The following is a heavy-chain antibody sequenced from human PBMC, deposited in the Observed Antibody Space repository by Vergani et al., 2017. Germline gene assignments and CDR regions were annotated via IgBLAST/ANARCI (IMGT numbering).Heavy chain of an antibody. CDR3: ARSSSTRLNWFDP. Sequence: QVQLQQWGAGLLKPSETLSLTCAVYGGSFSGYYWSWIRQPPGKGLECIGEIKHSGSTNYNPSLKSRVTISVDTSKNQFSLKLSSVTAADTAVYYCARSSSTRLNWFDPWGQGTLVTVSS. V-gene: IGHV4-34*01. D-gene: IGHD2-2*01. CDR2: IKHSGST. CDR1: GGSFSGYY. J-gene: IGHJ5*02.